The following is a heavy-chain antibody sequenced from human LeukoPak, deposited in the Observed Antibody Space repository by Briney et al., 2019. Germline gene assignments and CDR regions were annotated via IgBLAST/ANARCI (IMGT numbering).Heavy chain of an antibody. D-gene: IGHD2/OR15-2a*01. V-gene: IGHV4-59*08. CDR3: AREWKYYAFEI. CDR2: IYYSGST. J-gene: IGHJ3*02. Sequence: TPSETLSLTCTVSGGSISSYYWSWIRQPPGEGLEWIGYIYYSGSTNYNPSLKSRVTILVDTSKNQFSLKLSSVTAADTAVYYCAREWKYYAFEILGQGTMVSVSS. CDR1: GGSISSYY.